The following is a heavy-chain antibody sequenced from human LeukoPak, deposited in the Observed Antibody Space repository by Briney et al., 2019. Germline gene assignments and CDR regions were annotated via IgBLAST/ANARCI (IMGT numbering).Heavy chain of an antibody. D-gene: IGHD5-12*01. V-gene: IGHV4-38-2*02. CDR3: ARDMGGGYASYYYYMDV. CDR1: GYSISSGYY. J-gene: IGHJ6*03. CDR2: IYHSGST. Sequence: SETLSLTCTVSGYSISSGYYWGWIRQPPGKGLEWIGSIYHSGSTYYNPSLKSRVTISVDTSKNQFSLKLSSVTAADTAVYYCARDMGGGYASYYYYMDVWGKGTTVTVSS.